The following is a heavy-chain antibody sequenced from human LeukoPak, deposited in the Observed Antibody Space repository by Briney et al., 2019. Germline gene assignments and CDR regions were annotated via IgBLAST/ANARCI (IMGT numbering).Heavy chain of an antibody. CDR1: GFTFSSYW. CDR3: AKAPGTATAARYFEY. CDR2: ISGSGGET. V-gene: IGHV3-23*01. J-gene: IGHJ4*02. Sequence: GGSLRLSCAASGFTFSSYWMSWVRQAPGKGLEWVSVISGSGGETNYAASVKGRFTISRDNSKNTLYLQMNSLRAEDTAVYHCAKAPGTATAARYFEYWGQGTLVTVSS. D-gene: IGHD1-1*01.